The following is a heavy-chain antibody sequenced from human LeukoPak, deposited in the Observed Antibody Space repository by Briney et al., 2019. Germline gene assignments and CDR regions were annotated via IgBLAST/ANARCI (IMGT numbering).Heavy chain of an antibody. CDR2: IYHSGST. CDR3: ARLDPRGATVY. J-gene: IGHJ4*02. Sequence: NPSETLSLTCTVSGYSISSGYYWGWIRQPPGKGLEWIGSIYHSGSTYYNPSLKSRVTISVDTSKNQFSLKLSSVTAADTAVYYCARLDPRGATVYWGQGTLVTVSS. D-gene: IGHD1-26*01. V-gene: IGHV4-38-2*02. CDR1: GYSISSGYY.